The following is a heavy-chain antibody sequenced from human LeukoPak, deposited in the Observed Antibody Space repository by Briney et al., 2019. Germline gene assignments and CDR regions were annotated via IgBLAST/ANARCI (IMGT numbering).Heavy chain of an antibody. V-gene: IGHV4-34*01. J-gene: IGHJ5*02. CDR3: ASRSVLRFRPPGNGQNWFDP. CDR1: GGSFSGYY. Sequence: PSETLSLTCAVYGGSFSGYYWSWIRQPPGKGLEWIGEINHSGSTNYNPSLKSRVTISVDTSKNQFSLKLSSVTAADTAVYYCASRSVLRFRPPGNGQNWFDPWGQGTLVTVSS. D-gene: IGHD3-3*01. CDR2: INHSGST.